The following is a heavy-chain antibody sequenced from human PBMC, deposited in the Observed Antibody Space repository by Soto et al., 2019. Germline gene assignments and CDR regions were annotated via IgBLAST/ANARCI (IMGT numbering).Heavy chain of an antibody. D-gene: IGHD3-22*01. J-gene: IGHJ4*02. Sequence: PGGSLRLSCAASGFTFSSYGMHWVRQAPGKGLEWVASIKQDGSEKYYVDSVKGRFTISRDNTKNSLYLQMNSLRAEDTAMYYCARGTSFDFDDNAYYAHWGQGTLVTVSS. CDR2: IKQDGSEK. V-gene: IGHV3-7*03. CDR3: ARGTSFDFDDNAYYAH. CDR1: GFTFSSYG.